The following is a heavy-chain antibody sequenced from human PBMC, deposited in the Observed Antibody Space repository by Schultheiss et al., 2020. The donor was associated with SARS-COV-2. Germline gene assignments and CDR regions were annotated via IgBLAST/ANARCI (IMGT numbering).Heavy chain of an antibody. CDR2: ISSTNSYI. Sequence: GGSLRLSCAASGFTFSSYSMNWVRQAPGKGLEWVSSISSTNSYIYYTDSVKGRFTISRDNAKNSLYLQMTGLRAEDTAVYYCARARNSGFCSGGSCYSNNWFDPWGQGTLVTVSS. D-gene: IGHD2-15*01. CDR3: ARARNSGFCSGGSCYSNNWFDP. V-gene: IGHV3-21*01. CDR1: GFTFSSYS. J-gene: IGHJ5*02.